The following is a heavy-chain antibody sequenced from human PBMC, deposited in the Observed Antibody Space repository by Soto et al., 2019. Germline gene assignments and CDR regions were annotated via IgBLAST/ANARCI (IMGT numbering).Heavy chain of an antibody. CDR2: ISSSGSTI. CDR1: GFTFSSYE. J-gene: IGHJ6*02. D-gene: IGHD2-15*01. V-gene: IGHV3-48*03. Sequence: GSLRLSCAASGFTFSSYEMNWVRQAPGKGLEWVSYISSSGSTIYYADSVKGRFTISRDNAKNSLYLQMNSLRAEDTAVYYCARERCSGGSCYSHYYYGMDVWGQGTTVTVSS. CDR3: ARERCSGGSCYSHYYYGMDV.